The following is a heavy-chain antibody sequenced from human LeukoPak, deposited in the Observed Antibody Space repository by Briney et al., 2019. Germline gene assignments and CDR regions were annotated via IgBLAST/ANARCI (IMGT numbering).Heavy chain of an antibody. CDR3: ARARVVVVATEFDY. CDR2: ISSSSSYI. V-gene: IGHV3-21*01. J-gene: IGHJ4*02. D-gene: IGHD2-15*01. Sequence: GSLRLSCAASGFTFSSYSMNWVRQAPGKGLEWVSSISSSSSYIYYADSVKGRFTISRDNAKNSLYLQMNSLRAEDTAVYYCARARVVVVATEFDYWGQGTLVTVSS. CDR1: GFTFSSYS.